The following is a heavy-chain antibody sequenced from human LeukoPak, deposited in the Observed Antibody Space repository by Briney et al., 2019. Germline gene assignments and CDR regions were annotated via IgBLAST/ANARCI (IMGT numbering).Heavy chain of an antibody. J-gene: IGHJ4*02. V-gene: IGHV1-2*02. CDR2: INPDSGGT. Sequence: ASVKVSCKASGYTFTGYYMHWVRQAPRQGLEWLGWINPDSGGTNYAQKFQGRVTMTRDTSISTAYMELSSLRSDDTAVFFCARGSTYGEFDYWGQGTLVTVSS. CDR1: GYTFTGYY. CDR3: ARGSTYGEFDY. D-gene: IGHD4/OR15-4a*01.